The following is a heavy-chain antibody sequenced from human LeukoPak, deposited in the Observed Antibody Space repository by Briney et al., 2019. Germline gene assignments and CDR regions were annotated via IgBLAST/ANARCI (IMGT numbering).Heavy chain of an antibody. D-gene: IGHD3-22*01. Sequence: GGSLRLSCAASGFTFSSYSMNWVRQAPGKGLEWVSYISSSSSTIYYADSVKGRFTISRDNSKNTLYLQMNSLRAEDTAVYFCARKTDSGGSGDYWGQGTLVTVSS. J-gene: IGHJ4*02. CDR1: GFTFSSYS. V-gene: IGHV3-48*01. CDR2: ISSSSSTI. CDR3: ARKTDSGGSGDY.